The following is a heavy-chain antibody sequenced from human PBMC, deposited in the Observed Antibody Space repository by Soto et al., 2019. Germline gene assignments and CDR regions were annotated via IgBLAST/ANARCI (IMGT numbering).Heavy chain of an antibody. CDR1: GGSISSYY. CDR2: IYYSGST. J-gene: IGHJ6*03. V-gene: IGHV4-59*08. CDR3: ARKTGGAKKVKGYFRGGSCYSSSSVIYYYYMDA. D-gene: IGHD2-15*01. Sequence: SETLSLTCTVSGGSISSYYWSWIRQPPGKGLEWIGYIYYSGSTNYNPSLKSRVTISVDTSKNQFSLKLSSVTAADTAVYYCARKTGGAKKVKGYFRGGSCYSSSSVIYYYYMDAWGKGTTVTVSS.